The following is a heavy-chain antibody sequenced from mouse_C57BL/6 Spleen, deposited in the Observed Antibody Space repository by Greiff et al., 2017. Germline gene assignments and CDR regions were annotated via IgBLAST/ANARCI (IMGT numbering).Heavy chain of an antibody. D-gene: IGHD1-1*01. CDR1: GYAFSSSW. CDR3: ARYTGEYAMDY. CDR2: IYPGDGDT. Sequence: VQLQQSGPELVKPGASVKISCKASGYAFSSSWMNWVKQRPGKGLEWIGRIYPGDGDTNYNGEFKGKATLTADKASSTAYMQLSSLTSEDSAVYFCARYTGEYAMDYWGQGTSVTVS. J-gene: IGHJ4*01. V-gene: IGHV1-82*01.